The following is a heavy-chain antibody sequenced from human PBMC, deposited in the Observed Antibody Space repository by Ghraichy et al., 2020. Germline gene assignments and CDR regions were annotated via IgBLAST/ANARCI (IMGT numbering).Heavy chain of an antibody. CDR2: VDYGGGP. D-gene: IGHD3-9*01. J-gene: IGHJ4*02. Sequence: SQTLSLTCAVSGYSISSGHYWGWVRQPPGKGLEWIGSVDYGGGPHYNPSLKSRVTISADRSNNQFSLKMSSVTAADTAVYYCVRDLGHYDIDYWGQGTLVTVSS. CDR3: VRDLGHYDIDY. V-gene: IGHV4-38-2*02. CDR1: GYSISSGHY.